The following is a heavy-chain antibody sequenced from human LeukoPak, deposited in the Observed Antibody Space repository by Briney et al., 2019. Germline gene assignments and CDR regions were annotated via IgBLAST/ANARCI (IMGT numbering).Heavy chain of an antibody. CDR2: IYYSGST. CDR1: GGSISSYY. V-gene: IGHV4-59*01. D-gene: IGHD2-2*01. Sequence: SETLSPTCTVSGGSISSYYWSWIRQPPGKGLEWIGYIYYSGSTNYNPSLKSRVTISVDTSKNQFSLKLSSVTAADTAVYYCARDLVVVRAFDIWGQGTMVTVSS. CDR3: ARDLVVVRAFDI. J-gene: IGHJ3*02.